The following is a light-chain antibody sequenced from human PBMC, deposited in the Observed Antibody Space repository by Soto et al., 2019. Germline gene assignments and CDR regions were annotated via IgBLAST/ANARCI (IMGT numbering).Light chain of an antibody. V-gene: IGLV2-18*02. CDR2: EVS. J-gene: IGLJ1*01. Sequence: SVLTQPPSVSGSPGQSVTLSCTGTSSDVGSYNRVSWYQQPPGTAPKVIIYEVSNRPSGVPDRFSGSKSGNTASLTISGLQPEDEADYYCYSFTSSNTYVFGTGTKVTVL. CDR3: YSFTSSNTYV. CDR1: SSDVGSYNR.